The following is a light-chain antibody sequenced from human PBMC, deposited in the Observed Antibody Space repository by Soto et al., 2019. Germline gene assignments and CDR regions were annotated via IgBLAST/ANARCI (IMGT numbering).Light chain of an antibody. V-gene: IGLV2-8*01. Sequence: QSALTQPPSASGSPGQSVTISCTGTSSDVGVYNYVSWYQQHPGKAPKLMIYEVTRRPSGVPDRFSGSKSGNTASLTGSGLQAEDEAAYDCSSYAGSNNVIFGGGTKLTVL. CDR3: SSYAGSNNVI. J-gene: IGLJ2*01. CDR2: EVT. CDR1: SSDVGVYNY.